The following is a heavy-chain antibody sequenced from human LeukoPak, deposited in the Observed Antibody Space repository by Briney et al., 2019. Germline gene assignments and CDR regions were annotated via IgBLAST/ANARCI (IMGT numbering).Heavy chain of an antibody. CDR1: GFTFSSYG. CDR2: ITGSGGGT. V-gene: IGHV3-23*01. D-gene: IGHD3-22*01. J-gene: IGHJ4*02. CDR3: AKASAMIVVVSKHFDY. Sequence: PGGSLRLSCVASGFTFSSYGMSWVRQAPGKGLEWVSAITGSGGGTYYADSLKGRFTISRDNSKNTLYLQMDNLRAEDTAVYYCAKASAMIVVVSKHFDYWGQGTLVTVSS.